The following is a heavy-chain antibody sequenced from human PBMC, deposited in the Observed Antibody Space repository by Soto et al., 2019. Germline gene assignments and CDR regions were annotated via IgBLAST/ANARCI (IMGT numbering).Heavy chain of an antibody. D-gene: IGHD3-3*01. Sequence: SVKVSCKASGGTFSSYTISWVRQAPGQGLEWMGRIIPILGIANYAQKFQGRVTITADKSTSTAYMELSSLRSEDTAVYYCARHPEIFFGVTHVGYWGQGTLVTVSS. J-gene: IGHJ4*02. CDR3: ARHPEIFFGVTHVGY. V-gene: IGHV1-69*02. CDR2: IIPILGIA. CDR1: GGTFSSYT.